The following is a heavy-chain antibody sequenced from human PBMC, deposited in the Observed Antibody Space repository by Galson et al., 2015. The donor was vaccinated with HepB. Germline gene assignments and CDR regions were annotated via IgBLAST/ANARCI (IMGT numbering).Heavy chain of an antibody. CDR1: GFTFSSYS. Sequence: SLRLSCAASGFTFSSYSMNWVRQAPGKGLEWVSYISSSSSTIYYADSVKGRFTISRDNAKNSLYLQMNSLRAEDTAVYYCARDRIAVAGTPDFDYWGQGTLVTVSS. CDR3: ARDRIAVAGTPDFDY. CDR2: ISSSSSTI. J-gene: IGHJ4*02. D-gene: IGHD6-19*01. V-gene: IGHV3-48*01.